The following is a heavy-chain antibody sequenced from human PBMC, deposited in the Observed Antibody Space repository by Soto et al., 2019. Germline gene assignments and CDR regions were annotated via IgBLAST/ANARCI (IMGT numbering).Heavy chain of an antibody. V-gene: IGHV1-2*06. J-gene: IGHJ5*02. D-gene: IGHD4-17*01. CDR2: INPNSGGT. CDR1: GYIFTDYY. Sequence: GASVKVSCKASGYIFTDYYMHWVRQAPGQELGWMGRINPNSGGTNYAQKFQGRVTMTRDTSISTAYMELSSLRSEDTAVYYCASTEFDYGVYRTSSWFDPWGQGTLVTVSS. CDR3: ASTEFDYGVYRTSSWFDP.